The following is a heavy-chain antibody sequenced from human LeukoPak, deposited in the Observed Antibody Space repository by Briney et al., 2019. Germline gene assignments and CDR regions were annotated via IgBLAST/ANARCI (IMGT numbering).Heavy chain of an antibody. CDR3: ARHSRSGYSDYESAFDI. V-gene: IGHV4-31*03. J-gene: IGHJ4*02. CDR2: IYYSGST. Sequence: PSETLSLTCTVSGGSISSSGYYWSWIRQHPGKGLEWIGYIYYSGSTYYNPSLKSRAAISLDTSKNQFSLKLSSVTAADTAVYYCARHSRSGYSDYESAFDIWGQGTLVTVSS. D-gene: IGHD5-12*01. CDR1: GGSISSSGYY.